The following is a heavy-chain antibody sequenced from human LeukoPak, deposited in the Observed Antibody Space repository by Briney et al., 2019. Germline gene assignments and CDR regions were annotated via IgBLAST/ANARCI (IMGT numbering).Heavy chain of an antibody. D-gene: IGHD6-13*01. J-gene: IGHJ4*02. V-gene: IGHV3-33*03. CDR2: IWYDGSKK. CDR3: AKTTAAGAYSFDF. Sequence: GGSLRLSCAASGFIFSTYGMHWGRQAPGKGPWWVAVIWYDGSKKYYADSVKGRLTISRDNRENTMYLQMNSLRAEDTAVYYCAKTTAAGAYSFDFWGQGTLVTVSS. CDR1: GFIFSTYG.